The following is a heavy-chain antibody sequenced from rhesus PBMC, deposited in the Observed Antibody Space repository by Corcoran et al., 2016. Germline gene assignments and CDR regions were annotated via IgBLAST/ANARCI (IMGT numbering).Heavy chain of an antibody. V-gene: IGHV1-180*01. CDR3: TRATGSGCLDY. Sequence: QVQLVQSGAEIKQPGPSVKLSCKASGSTFTSYSMPWGSQAPGRGLEWIGLISPYNGKEGYAQSCQGRVTITTDTSTSTGYMELSSLRSEDTAVYYCTRATGSGCLDYWGQGVMVTVSS. J-gene: IGHJ4*01. CDR2: ISPYNGKE. D-gene: IGHD2-21*01. CDR1: GSTFTSYS.